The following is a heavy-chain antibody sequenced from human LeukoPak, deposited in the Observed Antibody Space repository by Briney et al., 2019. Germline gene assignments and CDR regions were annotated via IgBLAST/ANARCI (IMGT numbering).Heavy chain of an antibody. CDR3: ARSSYDILTVPFDY. J-gene: IGHJ4*02. D-gene: IGHD3-9*01. CDR1: GFTVSSNY. CDR2: ISYDGSNK. V-gene: IGHV3-30*14. Sequence: GGSLRLSCAASGFTVSSNYMSWVRQAPGKGLEWVAIISYDGSNKYYADSVKGRFTISRDNSKNTLYLQMNSLRAEDTAVYYCARSSYDILTVPFDYWGQGTLVTVSS.